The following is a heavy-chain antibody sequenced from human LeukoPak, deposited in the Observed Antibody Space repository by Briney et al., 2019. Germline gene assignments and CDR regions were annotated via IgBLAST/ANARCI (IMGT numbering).Heavy chain of an antibody. CDR1: GFTFSSYG. J-gene: IGHJ4*02. CDR3: AKEGNYYDSSGYYVESLGYFDY. Sequence: GGSPRLSCAASGFTFSSYGMHWVRQAPGKGLEWVAVISYDGSNKYYADSVKGRFTISRDNSKNTLYLQMNSLRAEDTAVYYCAKEGNYYDSSGYYVESLGYFDYWGQGTLVTVSS. CDR2: ISYDGSNK. V-gene: IGHV3-30*18. D-gene: IGHD3-22*01.